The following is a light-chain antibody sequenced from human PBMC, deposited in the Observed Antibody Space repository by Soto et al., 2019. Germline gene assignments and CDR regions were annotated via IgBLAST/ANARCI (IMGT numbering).Light chain of an antibody. J-gene: IGKJ1*01. Sequence: EIVMTQSPATLSVSPGERATLSCRASQSVSSNLAWYQQKPGQAPRLLIYGASTRATGIPARFSGSGSGTEFTLTISSLQSEDFATYYCQQYDNWPGWTFGQGTKVDIK. CDR2: GAS. V-gene: IGKV3-15*01. CDR1: QSVSSN. CDR3: QQYDNWPGWT.